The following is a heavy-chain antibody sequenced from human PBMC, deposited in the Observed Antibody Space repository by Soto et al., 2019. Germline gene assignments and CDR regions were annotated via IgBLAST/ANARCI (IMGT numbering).Heavy chain of an antibody. CDR1: GFTFSSYG. Sequence: QVQLVESGGGVVQPGRSLRLSCAASGFTFSSYGMHWVRQAPGKGLEWVAVISYDGSNKYYADSVKGRLTISRDNSKNTLYLQMNSLRVEDTVVYYGAKDNGSGCDWLRVGDASDIWGQGTMVTVSS. J-gene: IGHJ3*02. CDR3: AKDNGSGCDWLRVGDASDI. D-gene: IGHD5-12*01. V-gene: IGHV3-30*18. CDR2: ISYDGSNK.